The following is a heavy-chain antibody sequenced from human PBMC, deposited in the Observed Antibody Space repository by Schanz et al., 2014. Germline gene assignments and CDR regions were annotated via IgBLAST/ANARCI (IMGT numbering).Heavy chain of an antibody. CDR1: GFTFNSYV. CDR3: AKGLGGIYIPLEN. CDR2: ISGSGRST. Sequence: EVQLVESGGGLVQPGGSLRLSCAASGFTFNSYVLTWVRQAPGKGLEWVSAISGSGRSTSYADSVKGRFTISRDNSKXTLYLQMNSLRAEDTAVYYCAKGLGGIYIPLENWGQGTLVTVSS. J-gene: IGHJ4*02. D-gene: IGHD5-12*01. V-gene: IGHV3-23*04.